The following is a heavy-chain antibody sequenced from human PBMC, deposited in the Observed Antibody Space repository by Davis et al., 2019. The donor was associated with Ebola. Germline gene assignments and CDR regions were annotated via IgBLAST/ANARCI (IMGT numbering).Heavy chain of an antibody. CDR3: VLYDPGDLGYYYYGMDV. D-gene: IGHD5/OR15-5a*01. J-gene: IGHJ6*02. CDR2: ISSSSSTI. Sequence: PGGSLRLSCAASGFTFSSYSMNWVRQAPGKGLEWVSYISSSSSTIYYADSVKGRFTISRDNAKNSLYLQMNSLRDEDTAVYYCVLYDPGDLGYYYYGMDVWGQGTTVTVSS. CDR1: GFTFSSYS. V-gene: IGHV3-48*02.